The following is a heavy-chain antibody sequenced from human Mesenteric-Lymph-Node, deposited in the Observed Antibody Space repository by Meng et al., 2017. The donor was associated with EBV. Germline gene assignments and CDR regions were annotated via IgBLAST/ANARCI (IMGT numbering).Heavy chain of an antibody. D-gene: IGHD2-15*01. Sequence: QIQLVQSGAEVKKPGTSVKVSCTASGGTFSDYAISWVRQAPGQGLEWMGGILPIFGTAYYAQKFQGRVTITADKSTTTAYMELSSLRSDDTALYFCATNYGCSGGSCYRFDYWGQGTLVTVSS. CDR3: ATNYGCSGGSCYRFDY. J-gene: IGHJ4*02. CDR2: ILPIFGTA. V-gene: IGHV1-69*06. CDR1: GGTFSDYA.